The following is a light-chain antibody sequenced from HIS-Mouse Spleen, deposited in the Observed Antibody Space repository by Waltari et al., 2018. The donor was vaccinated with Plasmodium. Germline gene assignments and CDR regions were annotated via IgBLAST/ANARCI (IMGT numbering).Light chain of an antibody. Sequence: SYELTQPPSVSVSPGQTARITCSGDALPKKYAYWYQQKSGQATVLVIYEDSKRPSGIPWGLSGASSGTMATLTSSGGQVEDEADYYCYSTDSSGNHRVFGGGTKLTVL. J-gene: IGLJ3*02. CDR3: YSTDSSGNHRV. CDR1: ALPKKY. CDR2: EDS. V-gene: IGLV3-10*01.